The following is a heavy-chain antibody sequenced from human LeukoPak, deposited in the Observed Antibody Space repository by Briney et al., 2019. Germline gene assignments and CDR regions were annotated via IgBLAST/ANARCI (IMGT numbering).Heavy chain of an antibody. CDR2: IKQDGSEK. V-gene: IGHV3-7*01. Sequence: GGSLRLSCAASGFTFSSYWMSWVRQAPGKGLEWVANIKQDGSEKYYVDSVKGRFTISRDNAKNSLFLQMNSLRAEDTAVYYCARHLSGVTGYTYGRGIDYWGQGTLVTVSS. CDR1: GFTFSSYW. CDR3: ARHLSGVTGYTYGRGIDY. J-gene: IGHJ4*02. D-gene: IGHD5-18*01.